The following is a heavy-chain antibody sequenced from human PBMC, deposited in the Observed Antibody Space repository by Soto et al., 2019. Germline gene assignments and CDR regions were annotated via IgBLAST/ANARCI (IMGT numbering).Heavy chain of an antibody. J-gene: IGHJ4*02. CDR1: VFTFSSYA. CDR2: ITGSGCST. Sequence: GSLRLSCEASVFTFSSYAMSWVRQAPGKGLEWVSSITGSGCSTYYADSVKGRFTISRDNSKNTLYLQMNSLRAEDTAVYYCAKDRMGRSGRLAAAGAFDYWGQGTLVTVSS. D-gene: IGHD6-13*01. CDR3: AKDRMGRSGRLAAAGAFDY. V-gene: IGHV3-23*01.